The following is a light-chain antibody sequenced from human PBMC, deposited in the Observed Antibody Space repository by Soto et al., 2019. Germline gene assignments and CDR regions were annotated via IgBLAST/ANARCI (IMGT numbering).Light chain of an antibody. CDR1: SSDLATYNL. V-gene: IGLV2-23*02. CDR2: EAN. Sequence: QSALTQPASVSGSPGQSITISCTGSSSDLATYNLVSWYQQHPGKAPKLMIYEANKRPSGVSDRFSGSKSGNTASLTISGLQAEDEADYYCCSYTGTRTFVFGGGTMLTVL. J-gene: IGLJ3*02. CDR3: CSYTGTRTFV.